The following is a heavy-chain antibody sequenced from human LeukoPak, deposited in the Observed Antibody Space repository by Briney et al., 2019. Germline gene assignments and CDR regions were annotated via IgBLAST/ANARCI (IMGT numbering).Heavy chain of an antibody. CDR3: TRDSGDYYDNSGYPFDY. J-gene: IGHJ4*02. Sequence: GGSLRLSCAASGFTFINAYMNWVRQAPGKGLEWVSCISSGSSYIYYADSVKGRFTISRDNAKNSLYLQMNSLRAEDTAVYYCTRDSGDYYDNSGYPFDYWGQGTLVTVSS. V-gene: IGHV3-21*01. CDR1: GFTFINAY. D-gene: IGHD3-22*01. CDR2: ISSGSSYI.